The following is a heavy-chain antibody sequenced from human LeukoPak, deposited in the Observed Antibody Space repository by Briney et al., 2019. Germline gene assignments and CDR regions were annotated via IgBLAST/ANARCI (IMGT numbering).Heavy chain of an antibody. CDR1: GGSISSHY. Sequence: KPSETLSLTCTVSGGSISSHYWSWIRQPPGKGLEWIGYIYYSGSTNYNPSLKSRVTISVDTSKNQFSLKLSSVTAADTAVYYCARGLTIFGVVRSPARYMDVWGKGTTVTVSS. D-gene: IGHD3-3*01. V-gene: IGHV4-59*11. CDR2: IYYSGST. CDR3: ARGLTIFGVVRSPARYMDV. J-gene: IGHJ6*03.